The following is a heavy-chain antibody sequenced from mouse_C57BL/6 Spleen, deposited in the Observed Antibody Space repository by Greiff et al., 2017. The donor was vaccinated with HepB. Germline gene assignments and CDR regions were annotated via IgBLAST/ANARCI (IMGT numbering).Heavy chain of an antibody. CDR1: GYAFSSYW. CDR3: ARKGIYYYGSSYFDY. V-gene: IGHV1-80*01. J-gene: IGHJ2*01. Sequence: QVQLQQPGAELVKPGASVKISCKASGYAFSSYWMNWVKQRPGKGLEWIGQIYPGDGDTNYNGKFKGKATLTADKSSSTAYMQLISLTSEDSAVYFCARKGIYYYGSSYFDYWGQGTTLTVSS. CDR2: IYPGDGDT. D-gene: IGHD1-1*01.